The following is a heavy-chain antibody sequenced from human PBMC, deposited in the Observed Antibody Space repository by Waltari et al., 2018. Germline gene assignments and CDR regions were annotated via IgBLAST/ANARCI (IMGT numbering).Heavy chain of an antibody. V-gene: IGHV4-4*02. J-gene: IGHJ5*02. Sequence: QSQLQESGPGLVKPSGTLSLRCTVSGDSMSCTDWWSWVRQSPQKGLEWIGQVQYSGRSNYNPSFASRVTVSIDTSNNQFSLKLTSATAADTAMYYCARDRGRGIYLDTWGPGMQVTVSP. CDR3: ARDRGRGIYLDT. CDR1: GDSMSCTDW. D-gene: IGHD2-15*01. CDR2: VQYSGRS.